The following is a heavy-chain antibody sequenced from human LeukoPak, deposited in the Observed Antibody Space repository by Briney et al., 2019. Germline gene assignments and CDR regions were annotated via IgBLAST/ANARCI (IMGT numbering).Heavy chain of an antibody. CDR1: GFSVSSNY. J-gene: IGHJ4*02. Sequence: GGSLRLSCAASGFSVSSNYMTWVRQAPGKGLEWVSVIYSGGSTHSADSVKGRFTISRDNSKNTLYLQMNSLRVEDTAVYYCARAAYGSGLGYWGQGTLVTVSS. CDR3: ARAAYGSGLGY. D-gene: IGHD3-10*01. CDR2: IYSGGST. V-gene: IGHV3-53*01.